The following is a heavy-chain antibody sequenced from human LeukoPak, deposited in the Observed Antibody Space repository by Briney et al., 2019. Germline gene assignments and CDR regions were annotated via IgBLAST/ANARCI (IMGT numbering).Heavy chain of an antibody. CDR2: ISSSSTTI. D-gene: IGHD6-19*01. CDR3: TRVLYSSAWYGDHY. CDR1: GFTFSSYS. Sequence: QPGGSLRLSCAAPGFTFSSYSMNWVRQAPGKGLEWLSYISSSSTTIYYADSVQGRFTISRNNAKNSLYLQMNSLRAEDTAVYYCTRVLYSSAWYGDHYWGQGALVTVSS. V-gene: IGHV3-48*01. J-gene: IGHJ4*02.